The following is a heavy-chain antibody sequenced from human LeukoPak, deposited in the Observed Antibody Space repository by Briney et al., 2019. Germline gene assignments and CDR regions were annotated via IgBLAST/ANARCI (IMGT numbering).Heavy chain of an antibody. V-gene: IGHV1-58*02. CDR1: GFTFSNSA. Sequence: SVKVSCKASGFTFSNSAIQWVRQARGQRLEWIGWIGVGGGNTNYAQRLQDRVTITRDMSTSTAYMELSSLRSEDTAVYYCAAEIYGGNSDCCTFDFWGPGTPVTVSS. CDR3: AAEIYGGNSDCCTFDF. J-gene: IGHJ3*01. CDR2: IGVGGGNT. D-gene: IGHD4-23*01.